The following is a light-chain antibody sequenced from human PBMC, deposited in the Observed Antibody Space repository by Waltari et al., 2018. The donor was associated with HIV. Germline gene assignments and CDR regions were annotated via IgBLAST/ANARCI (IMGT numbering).Light chain of an antibody. V-gene: IGLV3-21*02. J-gene: IGLJ1*01. CDR1: TIGRRS. CDR2: YND. CDR3: QVWDSDSDHYV. Sequence: SFVLTQPPSVSVAPGQTATITCGGNTIGRRSVHWYQQKPGQAHVLVIYYNDDRPSGIPERFSGSKSGNTATLTITRVEVGDEADYYCQVWDSDSDHYVFGTGTEVTVL.